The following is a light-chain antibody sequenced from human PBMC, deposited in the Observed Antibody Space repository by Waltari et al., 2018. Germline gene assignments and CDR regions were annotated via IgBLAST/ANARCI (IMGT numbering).Light chain of an antibody. CDR2: KVS. Sequence: EVVMTQSPLSLPVTLGQPASISCRSSQSLVSSDGNTYFSWFQQRPGQSPRRLVYKVSNRDSGVPDRFSGSGSGTDFTLRISRGDAEDVGVYYCMQNTHSPWTFGQGTKVEIK. V-gene: IGKV2-30*01. J-gene: IGKJ1*01. CDR3: MQNTHSPWT. CDR1: QSLVSSDGNTY.